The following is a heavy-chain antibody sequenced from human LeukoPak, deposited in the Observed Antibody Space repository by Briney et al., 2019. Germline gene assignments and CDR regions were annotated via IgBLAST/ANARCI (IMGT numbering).Heavy chain of an antibody. V-gene: IGHV6-1*01. D-gene: IGHD6-19*01. J-gene: IGHJ5*02. CDR2: TYYRSKWYN. CDR1: GNSVSSNSAA. Sequence: SQTLSLTCAISGNSVSSNSAAWNWIRQSPSRGLEWLGRTYYRSKWYNDYAVSVKSRITINPDTSKNQFSLQLNSVTPEDTAVYYCARGIAVAGTEWFDPWGQGTLVTVSS. CDR3: ARGIAVAGTEWFDP.